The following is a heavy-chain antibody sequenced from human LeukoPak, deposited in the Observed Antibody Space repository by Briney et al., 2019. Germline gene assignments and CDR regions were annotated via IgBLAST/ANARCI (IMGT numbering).Heavy chain of an antibody. CDR3: ARARTGTYYFFEY. V-gene: IGHV4-4*07. CDR2: VSSSLGT. D-gene: IGHD2-8*02. J-gene: IGHJ4*02. Sequence: SETLSLTCTVSGGSIRSYYYSWIRQPAGKGLEWIGRVSSSLGTNYNPSRKSRVPMSVDTTGNQLSLKLTSVTAADTAVYYCARARTGTYYFFEYWGQGALVTVSS. CDR1: GGSIRSYY.